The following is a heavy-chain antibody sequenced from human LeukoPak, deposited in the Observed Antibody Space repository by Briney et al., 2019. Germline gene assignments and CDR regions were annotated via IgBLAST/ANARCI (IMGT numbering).Heavy chain of an antibody. CDR1: GFTFSDYY. CDR2: ISSSGSTI. Sequence: GGSLRLSCAASGFTFSDYYMSWIRQAPGKGLEWVSYISSSGSTIYYADSVKGRFTISRDNAKNSLYLQMNSLKTEDTAVYYCTTDPVTGYYYYYMDVWGKGTTVTVSS. CDR3: TTDPVTGYYYYYMDV. D-gene: IGHD4-23*01. J-gene: IGHJ6*03. V-gene: IGHV3-11*01.